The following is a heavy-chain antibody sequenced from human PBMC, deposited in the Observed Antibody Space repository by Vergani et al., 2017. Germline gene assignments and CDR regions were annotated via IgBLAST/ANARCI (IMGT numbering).Heavy chain of an antibody. J-gene: IGHJ4*02. V-gene: IGHV3-74*02. CDR3: ARGEVGFGSGYDYLY. CDR1: GFTFDDYA. Sequence: EVQLVESGGGVVQPGGSLRLSCAASGFTFDDYAMHWVRQAPGKGLEWVSRINSDGSSTSYADSVKGRFTISRDNAKNTLYLQMNSLRAEDTAVYYCARGEVGFGSGYDYLYWGQGTLVTVSS. D-gene: IGHD5-12*01. CDR2: INSDGSST.